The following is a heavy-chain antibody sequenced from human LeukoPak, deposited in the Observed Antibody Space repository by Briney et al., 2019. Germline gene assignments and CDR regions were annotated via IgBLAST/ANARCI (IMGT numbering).Heavy chain of an antibody. D-gene: IGHD3-9*01. Sequence: SETLSLTCGVYGGPFSAYYWTWLRQPPGKGLEWIGDINHCGITNHNPSLKRRLTISVDTSKSQVSLRLTSVSAADTAVYYCARVLYLRYFERDWFDPGGQGTPGTVS. J-gene: IGHJ5*02. CDR1: GGPFSAYY. CDR3: ARVLYLRYFERDWFDP. CDR2: INHCGIT. V-gene: IGHV4-34*01.